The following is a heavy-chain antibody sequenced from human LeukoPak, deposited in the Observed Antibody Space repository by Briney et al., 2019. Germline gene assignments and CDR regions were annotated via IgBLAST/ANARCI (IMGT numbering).Heavy chain of an antibody. CDR1: GFTFSRFW. CDR2: IKQDGSEI. V-gene: IGHV3-7*05. D-gene: IGHD5-12*01. CDR3: ATFATTIGFAY. J-gene: IGHJ4*02. Sequence: GGSLRLSCAASGFTFSRFWMTWVRQAPGKGLEWVADIKQDGSEIRSVDSVKGRFTISRDNSKNTLYLQMNSLRAEDTAVYYCATFATTIGFAYWGQGTLVTVSS.